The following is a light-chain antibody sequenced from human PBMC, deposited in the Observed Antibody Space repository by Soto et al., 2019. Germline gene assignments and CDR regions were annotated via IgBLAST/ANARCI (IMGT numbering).Light chain of an antibody. CDR3: QQFNTYPIP. Sequence: AIQVTQSPSSLSASVGDRVTITCRPSQDIRGALACYQQKPGKAPKLLIYDVSTLESGVPSRFSGSGSGTEFPLPLSSLQPEDCGTYFCQQFNTYPIPFGPGTLLEIK. J-gene: IGKJ5*01. CDR1: QDIRGA. V-gene: IGKV1-13*01. CDR2: DVS.